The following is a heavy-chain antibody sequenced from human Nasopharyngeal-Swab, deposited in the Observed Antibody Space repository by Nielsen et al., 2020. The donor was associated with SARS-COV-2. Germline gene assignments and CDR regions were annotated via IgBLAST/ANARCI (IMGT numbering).Heavy chain of an antibody. CDR2: IKQDGSEK. CDR3: ARDGLRFLEWLAHDY. V-gene: IGHV3-7*01. Sequence: GESLKISCAASGFTFSSYWMSWVRQAPGKGLEWVANIKQDGSEKYYVDSVKGRFTISRDNAKNSLYLRMNSLRAEDTAVYYCARDGLRFLEWLAHDYWGQGTLVTVSS. D-gene: IGHD3-3*01. J-gene: IGHJ4*02. CDR1: GFTFSSYW.